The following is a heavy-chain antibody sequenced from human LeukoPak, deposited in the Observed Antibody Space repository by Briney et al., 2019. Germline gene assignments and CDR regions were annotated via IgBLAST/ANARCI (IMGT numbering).Heavy chain of an antibody. J-gene: IGHJ3*01. D-gene: IGHD3-10*01. V-gene: IGHV3-23*01. CDR1: GFTFTIHA. CDR3: AKDSYVSGRPLHTFDV. CDR2: ISGDGAST. Sequence: GGSLRLSCAASGFTFTIHAMTWVRQAPGKGLEWVSGISGDGASTHYAESVKGQFTISRDNSQNTLFLQMNSLRVEDTAIYYCAKDSYVSGRPLHTFDVWGQGTMVTVSS.